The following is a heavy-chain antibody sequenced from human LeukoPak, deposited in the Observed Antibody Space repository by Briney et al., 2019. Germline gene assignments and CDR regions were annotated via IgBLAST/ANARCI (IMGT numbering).Heavy chain of an antibody. J-gene: IGHJ3*02. D-gene: IGHD3-3*01. V-gene: IGHV1-69*06. Sequence: SVKVSCKASGVTLSNYAISWVRQAPGQGLEWMGGIIPIFGTANYAQKFRGRVTITADKSTRTAYMELSSLRSDDTAVYYCARERRTLYYDFWSGLYGSGSSDAFDIWGQGTMVTVSS. CDR3: ARERRTLYYDFWSGLYGSGSSDAFDI. CDR2: IIPIFGTA. CDR1: GVTLSNYA.